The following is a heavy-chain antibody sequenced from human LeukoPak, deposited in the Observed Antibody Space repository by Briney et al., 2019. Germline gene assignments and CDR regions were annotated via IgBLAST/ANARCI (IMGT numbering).Heavy chain of an antibody. CDR2: IKQDGSEK. Sequence: GGSLRLSCGASGFTFSSYSMSWVHQAPGKGLEWVANIKQDGSEKYYVDSVKGRFTISRDNAKNSLYLQVSSLRAEDTAVYYCARVRGSYSFDYWGQGTLVTVSS. D-gene: IGHD1-26*01. V-gene: IGHV3-7*01. CDR3: ARVRGSYSFDY. J-gene: IGHJ4*02. CDR1: GFTFSSYS.